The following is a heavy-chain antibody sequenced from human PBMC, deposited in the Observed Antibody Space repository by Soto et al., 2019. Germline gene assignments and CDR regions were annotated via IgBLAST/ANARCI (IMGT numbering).Heavy chain of an antibody. J-gene: IGHJ6*02. CDR3: ARALGGVSSSGIDG. D-gene: IGHD3-3*01. Sequence: QLQESGPGLVAPSQTLSLRCAVSGDSIGSGAFYWTWVRQVPGKGLEWIGFVSVSGNAFYNPSREGRVAISIETSENQLSLRLLSVTAADAAVYFCARALGGVSSSGIDGGGQGATVTVSS. CDR2: VSVSGNA. V-gene: IGHV4-31*11. CDR1: GDSIGSGAFY.